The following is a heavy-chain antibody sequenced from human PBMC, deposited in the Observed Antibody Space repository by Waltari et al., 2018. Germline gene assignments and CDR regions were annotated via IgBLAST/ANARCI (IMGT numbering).Heavy chain of an antibody. J-gene: IGHJ4*02. Sequence: QVQLVQSGAAVTKPGSSVQVSCKASGYTFPGYYMPWVRPAPGQGLEWMGWINPNSGGTNYAEKFQGRVTMTRDTSISTADMELSRLRSDDTAVYYCARAAVWFGELFDYWGQGTLVTVSS. D-gene: IGHD3-10*01. CDR1: GYTFPGYY. CDR2: INPNSGGT. CDR3: ARAAVWFGELFDY. V-gene: IGHV1-2*02.